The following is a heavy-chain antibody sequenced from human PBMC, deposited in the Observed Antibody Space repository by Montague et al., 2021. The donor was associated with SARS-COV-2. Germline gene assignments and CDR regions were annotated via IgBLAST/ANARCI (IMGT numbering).Heavy chain of an antibody. CDR2: XYWXDDN. J-gene: IGHJ2*01. CDR3: AHRRTTVTSPYFDL. Sequence: PALVKPTQTLTLTCTFSGFPLSTSGVCVGWIRQPPGKALEWLARXYWXDDNRYSPSLKSRLTITKDTSKNPVVLTMTNMDPVDTATYYCAHRRTTVTSPYFDLWGRGTLVTVSS. CDR1: GFPLSTSGVC. V-gene: IGHV2-5*02. D-gene: IGHD4-17*01.